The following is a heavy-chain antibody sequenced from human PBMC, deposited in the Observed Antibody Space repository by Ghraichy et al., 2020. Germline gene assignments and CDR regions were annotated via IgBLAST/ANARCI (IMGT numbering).Heavy chain of an antibody. V-gene: IGHV3-15*01. CDR2: IKSKTDGGTT. D-gene: IGHD3-22*01. CDR1: GFTFSNAW. J-gene: IGHJ3*02. Sequence: GGSLRLSCAASGFTFSNAWMSWVRQAPGKGLEWVGRIKSKTDGGTTDYAAPVKGRFTISRDDSKNTLYLQMNSLKTEDTAVYYCTTSRPYYYDSSGSLNDAVDIWGQGTMVTVSS. CDR3: TTSRPYYYDSSGSLNDAVDI.